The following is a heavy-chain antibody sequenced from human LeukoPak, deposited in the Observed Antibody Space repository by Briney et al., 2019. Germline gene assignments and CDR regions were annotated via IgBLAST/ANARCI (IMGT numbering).Heavy chain of an antibody. V-gene: IGHV3-23*01. Sequence: GGSLRLSCAASGFTFSSYAMSWVRQAPGKGLEWVSAISGSGGSTYYADSVKGRFTISRDNSKNTLYLQMNSLRAEDTAVYYCARDQQDYGDYPNWFDPWGQGTLVTVSS. CDR3: ARDQQDYGDYPNWFDP. CDR1: GFTFSSYA. D-gene: IGHD4-17*01. J-gene: IGHJ5*02. CDR2: ISGSGGST.